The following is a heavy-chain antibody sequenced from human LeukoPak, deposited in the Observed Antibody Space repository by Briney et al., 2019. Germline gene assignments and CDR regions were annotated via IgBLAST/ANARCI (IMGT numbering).Heavy chain of an antibody. V-gene: IGHV3-7*01. CDR1: GFTFSSYW. CDR3: ASMDLSGYWSAFDI. CDR2: IKQDGSEK. D-gene: IGHD3-22*01. J-gene: IGHJ3*02. Sequence: GGSLRLSCAASGFTFSSYWMSWVRPAPGKGVEWVANIKQDGSEKYYVDSVKGRFTISRDNAKNSLYLQMNSLRAEDTAVYYCASMDLSGYWSAFDIWGQGTMVTVSS.